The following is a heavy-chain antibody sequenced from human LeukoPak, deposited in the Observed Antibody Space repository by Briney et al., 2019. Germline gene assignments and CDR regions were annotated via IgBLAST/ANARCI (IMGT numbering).Heavy chain of an antibody. Sequence: PSETLSLTCTVSGGSISSYYWSWIRQPAGKGLEWIGRIYTSGSTNYNPSLKSRVTMSVDTSKNHFSLKLSSVTAADTAVHYCATQGMAYYDSSGLVDYWGQGTLVTVSS. CDR3: ATQGMAYYDSSGLVDY. J-gene: IGHJ4*02. CDR2: IYTSGST. V-gene: IGHV4-4*07. D-gene: IGHD3-22*01. CDR1: GGSISSYY.